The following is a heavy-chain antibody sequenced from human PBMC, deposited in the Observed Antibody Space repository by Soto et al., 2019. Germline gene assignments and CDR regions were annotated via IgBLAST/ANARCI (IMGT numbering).Heavy chain of an antibody. CDR2: VFYTGTT. Sequence: SETLSLTCTVSGGSISNYYWSWVRQSPGRGLEWIGYVFYTGTTHYNPSLKSRVTISLDTSKNQFSLMLSSVTAADTAVYYCATEGLRGGLDYCGQGTLVTVSS. V-gene: IGHV4-59*01. CDR3: ATEGLRGGLDY. CDR1: GGSISNYY. J-gene: IGHJ4*02.